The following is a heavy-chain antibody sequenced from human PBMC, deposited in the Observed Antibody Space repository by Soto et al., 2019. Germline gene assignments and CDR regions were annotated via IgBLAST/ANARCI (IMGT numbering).Heavy chain of an antibody. Sequence: GGSLRLSCEASGFTFSNFGMSWVRQAPGKGLQWVSTISTRGGSTYYADSVKGRFTISRDNSNNTLFLQMNSLRAEDTAVYYCAKDSTWLVCSGGSCYPGLFDFSGQGTLVT. J-gene: IGHJ3*01. CDR2: ISTRGGST. V-gene: IGHV3-23*01. CDR1: GFTFSNFG. D-gene: IGHD2-15*01. CDR3: AKDSTWLVCSGGSCYPGLFDF.